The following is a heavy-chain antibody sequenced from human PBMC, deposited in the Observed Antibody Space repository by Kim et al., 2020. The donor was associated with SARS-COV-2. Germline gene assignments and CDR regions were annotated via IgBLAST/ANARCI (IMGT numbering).Heavy chain of an antibody. Sequence: GGSLRLSCVVSGFTFSTYGMHWIRQAPGKGLEWVAVISSDGSHKYYGDSVKGRFTISRDNSKNTLYLQMNSLRADDTAVYYCVKGTYSDGDYWGQGTLVTVSS. CDR2: ISSDGSHK. V-gene: IGHV3-30*18. CDR1: GFTFSTYG. D-gene: IGHD4-17*01. CDR3: VKGTYSDGDY. J-gene: IGHJ4*02.